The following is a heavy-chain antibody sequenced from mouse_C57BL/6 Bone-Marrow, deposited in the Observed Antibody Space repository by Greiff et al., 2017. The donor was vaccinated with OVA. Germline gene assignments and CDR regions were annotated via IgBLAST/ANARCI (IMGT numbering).Heavy chain of an antibody. CDR1: GYTFTSYG. CDR2: IYPRSGNT. D-gene: IGHD2-2*01. J-gene: IGHJ3*01. Sequence: QVQLQQSGAELARPGASVKLSCKASGYTFTSYGISWVKQRTGQGLEWIGEIYPRSGNTYYNEKFKGKATLTADKSSSTAYMELRNLTSEDSAVYFCEKGGGYAFAYWGQGTLVTVSA. V-gene: IGHV1-81*01. CDR3: EKGGGYAFAY.